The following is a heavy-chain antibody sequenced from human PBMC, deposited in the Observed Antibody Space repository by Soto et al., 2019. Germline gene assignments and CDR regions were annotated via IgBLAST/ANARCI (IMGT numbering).Heavy chain of an antibody. CDR1: GYTFTSYD. Sequence: WASVKVSCKASGYTFTSYDINWVRQATGQGLEWMGWMNPNSGNTGYAQKFQGRVTMTRNTSISTAYMELSSLRSEETAVYYCAGDLGKGAATADTYFYSWGQGTLITVSS. CDR2: MNPNSGNT. CDR3: AGDLGKGAATADTYFYS. V-gene: IGHV1-8*01. J-gene: IGHJ4*02. D-gene: IGHD6-25*01.